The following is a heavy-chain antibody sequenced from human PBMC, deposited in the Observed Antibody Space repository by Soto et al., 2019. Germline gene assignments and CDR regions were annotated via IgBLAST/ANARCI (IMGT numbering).Heavy chain of an antibody. Sequence: PSETLSLTCTVSDAPIARNYWTWILHPPGNGLEWIGYIYYSGSTTYNPSLKSRDTLSADTSKDQFSLKLNSVTAADTAVYYCARDAGGPSDLWGPGILVTVSS. CDR3: ARDAGGPSDL. J-gene: IGHJ5*02. D-gene: IGHD2-15*01. V-gene: IGHV4-59*01. CDR1: DAPIARNY. CDR2: IYYSGST.